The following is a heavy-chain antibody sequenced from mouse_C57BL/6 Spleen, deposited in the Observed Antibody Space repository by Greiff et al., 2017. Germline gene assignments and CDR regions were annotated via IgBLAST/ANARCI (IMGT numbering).Heavy chain of an antibody. D-gene: IGHD2-4*01. CDR2: TFYSGIT. J-gene: IGHJ1*03. V-gene: IGHV3-3*01. CDR3: AREIYYDYDGDWCFDV. CDR1: GFSINSDCY. Sequence: EVKLQESGPSLVRPSQTLSLTCTVTGFSINSDCYWIWIRQFPGNKLEYIGYTFYSGITYYNPSLESRTYITRDTSKNQFSLKLSSVTTEDTATYYCAREIYYDYDGDWCFDVWGTGTTVTVSS.